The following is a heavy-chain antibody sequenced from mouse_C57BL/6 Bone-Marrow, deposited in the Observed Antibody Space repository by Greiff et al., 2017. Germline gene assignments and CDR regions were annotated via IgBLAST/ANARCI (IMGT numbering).Heavy chain of an antibody. CDR3: ARWDGYWFAY. J-gene: IGHJ3*01. V-gene: IGHV1-19*01. Sequence: VQLQQSGPVLVKPGASVKMSCKASGYTFTDYYMNWVKQSHGKSLEWIGVINPYNGGTSYNQKFKGKATLTVDKSSSTAYMERNSLTSEDSAVYYCARWDGYWFAYWGQGTLVTVSA. CDR2: INPYNGGT. D-gene: IGHD2-3*01. CDR1: GYTFTDYY.